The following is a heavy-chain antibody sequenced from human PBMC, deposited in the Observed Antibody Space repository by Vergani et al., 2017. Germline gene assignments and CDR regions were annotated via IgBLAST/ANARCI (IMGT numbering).Heavy chain of an antibody. V-gene: IGHV3-9*01. D-gene: IGHD3-22*01. CDR2: ISWNSGSI. CDR1: GFTFDDYA. Sequence: EVQLVESGGGLVQPGRSLRLSCAASGFTFDDYAMHWVRQAPGKGLEWVSGISWNSGSIGYADSVKGRFTISRDNAKNSLYLQMNSLRAKDTALYYCAKDIXRRTYYYDSSGYDYWGQGTLVTVSS. CDR3: AKDIXRRTYYYDSSGYDY. J-gene: IGHJ4*02.